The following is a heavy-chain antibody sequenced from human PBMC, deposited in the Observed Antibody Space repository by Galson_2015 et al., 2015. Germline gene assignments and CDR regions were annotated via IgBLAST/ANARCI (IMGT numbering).Heavy chain of an antibody. CDR1: GDSVSSNSVA. Sequence: CAISGDSVSSNSVAWNWIRQSPSRGLEWLGRTYYRSKWYNDYAVSVQSRITINPDTSKNQFSLQLNSVTPEDTAVYYCAGGFRSAVDYWGQGTLVTVSS. CDR2: TYYRSKWYN. CDR3: AGGFRSAVDY. D-gene: IGHD3-10*01. J-gene: IGHJ4*02. V-gene: IGHV6-1*01.